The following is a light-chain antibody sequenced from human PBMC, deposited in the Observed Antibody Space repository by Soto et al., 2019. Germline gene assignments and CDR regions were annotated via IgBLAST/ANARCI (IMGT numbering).Light chain of an antibody. V-gene: IGKV3-15*01. J-gene: IGKJ1*01. CDR1: QSVNSN. CDR3: QEYNTWTWT. Sequence: ETVMTQSPATLSVSPGERATLSCRASQSVNSNLAWYQQKLGQAPRVLIFGASTRATGIPARFSGSGSGTEFSLNINSMQPEDFAVYYCQEYNTWTWTFGQGTKVDIK. CDR2: GAS.